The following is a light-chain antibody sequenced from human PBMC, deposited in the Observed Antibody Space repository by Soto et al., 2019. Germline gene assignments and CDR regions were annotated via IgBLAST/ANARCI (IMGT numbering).Light chain of an antibody. CDR1: SSVVGGYNY. J-gene: IGLJ2*01. Sequence: QSALTQPASVSGSPGQSITISCTGTSSVVGGYNYVSWYQQHPGKAPKLMIYEVSNRPSGVSNRFSGSKSGNTASLTISGLQAEDEADNYCSSYSSSSSVVFGGGTKLTVL. CDR3: SSYSSSSSVV. CDR2: EVS. V-gene: IGLV2-14*01.